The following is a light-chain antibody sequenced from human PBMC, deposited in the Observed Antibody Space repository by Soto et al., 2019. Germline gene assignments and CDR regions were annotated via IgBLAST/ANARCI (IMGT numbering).Light chain of an antibody. CDR2: AAS. CDR3: QQYGSSSYT. CDR1: QSVSSSY. J-gene: IGKJ2*01. V-gene: IGKV3-20*01. Sequence: EIVLTQSPGTLSLFPGERATLSCRASQSVSSSYLAWYQQKPGQAPRLLIYAASSRATGIPDRFSGSGSGTDFTLTISRLEPEDLAVYYCQQYGSSSYTFGQGTKLEI.